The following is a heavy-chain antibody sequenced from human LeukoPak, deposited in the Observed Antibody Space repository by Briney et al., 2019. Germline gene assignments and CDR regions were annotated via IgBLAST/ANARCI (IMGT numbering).Heavy chain of an antibody. Sequence: GGSLRLSCAASGFTFSSYWMHWVRQAPGKGLVWVSRINSDGSSTSYADSVKGRFTISRDNAKNTLYLQMNSLRAEDTAVYYCARPTGTYSGYDSPLDYWGQGTLVTVSS. J-gene: IGHJ4*02. V-gene: IGHV3-74*01. CDR1: GFTFSSYW. CDR2: INSDGSST. D-gene: IGHD5-12*01. CDR3: ARPTGTYSGYDSPLDY.